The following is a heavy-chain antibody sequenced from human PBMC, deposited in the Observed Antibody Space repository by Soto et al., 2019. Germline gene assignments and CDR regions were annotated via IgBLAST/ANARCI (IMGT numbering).Heavy chain of an antibody. CDR2: ISGTSNNI. J-gene: IGHJ4*02. V-gene: IGHV3-48*01. CDR3: ARGHSIDY. D-gene: IGHD5-18*01. Sequence: EVHLVESGGGLVQPGGSLRLSCAASGFPFSSYSMNWVRQAPGKGLEWLSYISGTSNNIYYADSVRGRFTISRDNAKNSLYLQMNSLRAEDTAVYYCARGHSIDYWGQGTLVTVSS. CDR1: GFPFSSYS.